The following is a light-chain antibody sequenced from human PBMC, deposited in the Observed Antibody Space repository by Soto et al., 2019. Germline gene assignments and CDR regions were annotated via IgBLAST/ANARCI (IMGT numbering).Light chain of an antibody. J-gene: IGKJ1*01. CDR3: QQYNNWPPWT. CDR2: DAS. Sequence: ETVMTQSPATLSVSPGEGATLSCRASQSVSSNLVWYQHRPGQAPRLLIYDASIRATGIPARFSGSASGTVFTLNISSLQSEDFALYYCQQYNNWPPWTFGQGTKVDIK. V-gene: IGKV3-15*01. CDR1: QSVSSN.